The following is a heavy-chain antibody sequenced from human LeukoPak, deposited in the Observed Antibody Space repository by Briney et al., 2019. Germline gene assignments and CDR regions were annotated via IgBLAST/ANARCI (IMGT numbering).Heavy chain of an antibody. CDR2: IIPIFGTA. CDR1: GSTFSSYA. D-gene: IGHD1-7*01. J-gene: IGHJ3*02. CDR3: ARDGNKNSLELAAFDI. V-gene: IGHV1-69*05. Sequence: SVKVSCKASGSTFSSYAISWVRQAPGQGLEWMGGIIPIFGTANYAQKFQGRVTITTDESTSTAYMELSSLRSEDTAVYYCARDGNKNSLELAAFDIWGQGTMVTVSS.